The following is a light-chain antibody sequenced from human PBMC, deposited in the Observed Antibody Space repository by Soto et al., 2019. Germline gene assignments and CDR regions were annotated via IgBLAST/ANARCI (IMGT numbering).Light chain of an antibody. CDR3: QQRSNWPLT. Sequence: EIVLTQSPATLSLSPGARATLSCRASQSVSSYLAWYQQKPGQAPRLLIYDASNRATGIPARFSGSGSGTDFTLTIGSLEPEDFAVYYCQQRSNWPLTFGGGTKVEIK. CDR2: DAS. V-gene: IGKV3-11*01. J-gene: IGKJ4*01. CDR1: QSVSSY.